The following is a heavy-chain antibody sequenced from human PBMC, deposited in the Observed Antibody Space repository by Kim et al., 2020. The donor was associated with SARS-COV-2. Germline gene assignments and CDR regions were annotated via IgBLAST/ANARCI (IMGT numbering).Heavy chain of an antibody. CDR3: ARDRHCSGGSCYSGNDAFDI. Sequence: GGSLRLSCAASGFTFSSYGMHWVRQAPGKGLEWVAVIWYDGSNKYYADSVKGRFTISRDNSKNTLYLQMNSLRAEDTAVYYCARDRHCSGGSCYSGNDAFDIWGEETMVTVSS. CDR2: IWYDGSNK. J-gene: IGHJ3*02. CDR1: GFTFSSYG. D-gene: IGHD2-15*01. V-gene: IGHV3-33*01.